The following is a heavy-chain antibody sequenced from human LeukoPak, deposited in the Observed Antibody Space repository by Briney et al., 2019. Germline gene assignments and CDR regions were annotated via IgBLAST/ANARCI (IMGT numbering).Heavy chain of an antibody. Sequence: GGSLRLSCAASGFTFSSYSMNWVRQAPGKGLEWVSSISSSSSHIYYADSVKGRFTISRDNAKNSLYLQMNSLRAEDTAVYYCARAGYSYGYSAFDIWGQGTMVTVSS. V-gene: IGHV3-21*01. CDR2: ISSSSSHI. CDR3: ARAGYSYGYSAFDI. D-gene: IGHD5-18*01. J-gene: IGHJ3*02. CDR1: GFTFSSYS.